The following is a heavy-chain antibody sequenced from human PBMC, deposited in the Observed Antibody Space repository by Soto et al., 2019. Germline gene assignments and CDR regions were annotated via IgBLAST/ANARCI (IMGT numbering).Heavy chain of an antibody. CDR3: ARRDSSGWYSLDY. CDR1: GFIFSNYP. CDR2: VSPSGSNT. D-gene: IGHD6-19*01. Sequence: PGGSLRLSCAVSGFIFSNYPMSWVRQAPGKGPEWVSSVSPSGSNTYYADSVKGRFTMSRDNSDNRLHLQMNSLRAEDTAVYFCARRDSSGWYSLDYWGQGTLVTVSS. J-gene: IGHJ4*02. V-gene: IGHV3-23*01.